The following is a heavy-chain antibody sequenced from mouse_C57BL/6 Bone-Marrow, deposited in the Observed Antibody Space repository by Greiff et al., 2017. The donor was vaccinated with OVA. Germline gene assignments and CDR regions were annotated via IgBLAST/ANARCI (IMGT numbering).Heavy chain of an antibody. Sequence: VQLQQPGAELVMPGASVKLSCKASGYTFTSYWMHWVKQRPGQGLEWIGEIDPSDSYTNYNQKFKGKSTLTVDKSSSTAYMQLSSLTSEDSAVYYCARWLGRTWFAYWGQGTLVTVSA. CDR3: ARWLGRTWFAY. CDR1: GYTFTSYW. V-gene: IGHV1-69*01. D-gene: IGHD4-1*01. J-gene: IGHJ3*01. CDR2: IDPSDSYT.